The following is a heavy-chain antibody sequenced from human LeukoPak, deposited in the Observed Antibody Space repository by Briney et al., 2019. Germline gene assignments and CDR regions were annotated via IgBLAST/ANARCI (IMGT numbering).Heavy chain of an antibody. CDR3: ARDRDWNYWFDP. CDR2: IYSTGIT. D-gene: IGHD1-7*01. J-gene: IGHJ5*02. V-gene: IGHV4-4*07. CDR1: GGSIKSYY. Sequence: SETLSLTCTVSGGSIKSYYWNWIRQPARKGLEWIGRIYSTGITNYNPSLKSRVTMSVDSSKNQFSLKLRSVTAADTAVYHCARDRDWNYWFDPWGRGIPVLVSS.